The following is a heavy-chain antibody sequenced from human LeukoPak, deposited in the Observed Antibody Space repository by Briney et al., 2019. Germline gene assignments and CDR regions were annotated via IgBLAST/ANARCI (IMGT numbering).Heavy chain of an antibody. Sequence: SVKVSCKASGYTFTSYGISWVRQAPGQGLEWMGGIIPIFGTANYAQKFQGRVTITTDESTSTAYMELSSLRSEDTAVYYCARAPGSRSFDWFDPWGQGTLVTVSS. CDR2: IIPIFGTA. CDR3: ARAPGSRSFDWFDP. V-gene: IGHV1-69*05. J-gene: IGHJ5*02. D-gene: IGHD2-15*01. CDR1: GYTFTSYG.